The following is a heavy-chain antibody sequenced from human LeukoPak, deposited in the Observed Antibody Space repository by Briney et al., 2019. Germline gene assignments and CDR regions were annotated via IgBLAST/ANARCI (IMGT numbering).Heavy chain of an antibody. CDR2: IYYSGST. CDR3: ARRTIMSSGWYEEFDY. V-gene: IGHV4-59*04. D-gene: IGHD6-19*01. Sequence: PSETLSLTCTVSGGSISSYYWSWIRQPPGKGLEWIGYIYYSGSTYYNPSLKSRVTISVDTSKNQFSLKLSSVTAADTAVYYCARRTIMSSGWYEEFDYWGQGTLVTVSS. CDR1: GGSISSYY. J-gene: IGHJ4*02.